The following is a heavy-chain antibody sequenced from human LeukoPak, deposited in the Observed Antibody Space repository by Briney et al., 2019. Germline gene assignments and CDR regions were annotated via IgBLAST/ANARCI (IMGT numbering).Heavy chain of an antibody. CDR2: IIPIFGAT. D-gene: IGHD3-10*01. CDR1: GGTFSNYA. Sequence: FSKASGGTFSNYAISWVRQAPGQGLEWMGGIIPIFGATNYTQKFQGRVTITADESTRTAYMELSSLRSEDTAVYYCARDKDRYGAGPFDYWGQGTLVTVSS. CDR3: ARDKDRYGAGPFDY. V-gene: IGHV1-69*01. J-gene: IGHJ4*01.